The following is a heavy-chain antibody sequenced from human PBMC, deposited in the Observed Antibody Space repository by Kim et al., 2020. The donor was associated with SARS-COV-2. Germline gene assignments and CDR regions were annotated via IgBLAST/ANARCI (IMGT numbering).Heavy chain of an antibody. V-gene: IGHV4-39*01. Sequence: SETLSLTCTVSGGSISSTSYYWGWIRQPPGKGLEWVGSIYYSGSIYSNPSLKSRLTISVDTFRNQFSLKLSSVTAADTAVYYCARNPRGSYPYHFDYWG. J-gene: IGHJ4*01. D-gene: IGHD1-26*01. CDR2: IYYSGSI. CDR1: GGSISSTSYY. CDR3: ARNPRGSYPYHFDY.